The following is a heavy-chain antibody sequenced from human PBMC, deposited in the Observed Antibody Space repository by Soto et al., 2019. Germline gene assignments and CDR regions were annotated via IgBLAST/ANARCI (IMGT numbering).Heavy chain of an antibody. J-gene: IGHJ6*02. CDR3: ARRVXEGLLWFGELSDYGMDV. Sequence: PSETLSLTCTVSGGSISSSSYYWGWIRQPPGKGLEWIGSIYYSGSTYYNPSLKSRVTISVDTSKNQFSLKLSSVTAADTAVYYCARRVXEGLLWFGELSDYGMDVWGQGTTVTVSS. CDR1: GGSISSSSYY. V-gene: IGHV4-39*01. CDR2: IYYSGST. D-gene: IGHD3-10*01.